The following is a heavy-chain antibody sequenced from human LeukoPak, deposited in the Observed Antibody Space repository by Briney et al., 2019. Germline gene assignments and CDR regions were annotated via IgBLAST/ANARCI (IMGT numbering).Heavy chain of an antibody. D-gene: IGHD4-17*01. Sequence: SETLSLTCAVYGGSFSGYYWSWIRQPPGKGLEWIGEINHSGSTNYNPSLKSRGTISVDTSKNQFSLKLSSVTAADTAVYYCARDRDYGDYGGNDRYYYYYYMDVWGKGTTVTISS. CDR1: GGSFSGYY. J-gene: IGHJ6*03. CDR2: INHSGST. V-gene: IGHV4-34*01. CDR3: ARDRDYGDYGGNDRYYYYYYMDV.